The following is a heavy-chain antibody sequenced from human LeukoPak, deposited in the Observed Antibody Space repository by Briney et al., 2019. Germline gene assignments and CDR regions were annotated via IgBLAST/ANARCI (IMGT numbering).Heavy chain of an antibody. CDR2: IYSSGST. V-gene: IGHV4-39*07. Sequence: SETLSLTCTVSGGSVSSSSYYWGWIRQPPGKGLEWVGSIYSSGSTYYNPSLKSRVTISVDTSKKQFSLKLRSVTAADTAVYYCAFSSVFNWFDPWGQETLVTVSS. J-gene: IGHJ5*02. CDR3: AFSSVFNWFDP. CDR1: GGSVSSSSYY. D-gene: IGHD3-10*01.